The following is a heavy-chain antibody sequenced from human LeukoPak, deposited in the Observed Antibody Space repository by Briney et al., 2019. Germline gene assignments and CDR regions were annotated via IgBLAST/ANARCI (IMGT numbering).Heavy chain of an antibody. V-gene: IGHV3-73*01. Sequence: PGGSLRLSCAASGFTFSDSAIHWVRQASGTGLEWVGRIRGKGFSDPPAYAASVKDRFTISRDDSESTAYLQMNSLKAEDTAVYYCTVPQSGGNWFDPWGPGTQVTVSS. CDR3: TVPQSGGNWFDP. D-gene: IGHD3-16*01. J-gene: IGHJ5*02. CDR2: IRGKGFSDPP. CDR1: GFTFSDSA.